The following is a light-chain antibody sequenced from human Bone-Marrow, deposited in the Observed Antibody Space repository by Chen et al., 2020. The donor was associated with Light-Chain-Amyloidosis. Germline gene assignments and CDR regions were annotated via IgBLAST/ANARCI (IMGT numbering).Light chain of an antibody. CDR2: GAS. CDR1: QSVSSSY. Sequence: EIVLTQSPGTLSLYPGERATLSCRDSQSVSSSYLAWYQQKPGQAPRLLIYGASSRATGIPDRLSGSGSGTDFTLTISRLEPEDFAVYYCQQYGSSLMYTFGQGTKLEIK. J-gene: IGKJ2*01. V-gene: IGKV3-20*01. CDR3: QQYGSSLMYT.